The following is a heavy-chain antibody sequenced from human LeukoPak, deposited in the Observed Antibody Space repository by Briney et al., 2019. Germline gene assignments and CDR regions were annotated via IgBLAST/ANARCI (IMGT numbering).Heavy chain of an antibody. D-gene: IGHD3-16*01. J-gene: IGHJ6*02. V-gene: IGHV3-21*04. CDR3: ARGGGLDV. CDR1: GFTFSSYS. CDR2: INSRSSNI. Sequence: PGGSLRLSCAASGFTFSSYSINWVLQAPGKGLEWVSSINSRSSNIYYADSVKGRFTISRDNAKNSLYLQMSNLRAEDTAVYFCARGGGLDVWGQGATVTVSS.